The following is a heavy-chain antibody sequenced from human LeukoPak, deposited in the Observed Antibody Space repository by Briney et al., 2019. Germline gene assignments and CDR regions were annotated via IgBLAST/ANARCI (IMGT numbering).Heavy chain of an antibody. CDR1: GGSFSGYY. CDR3: ARDVEVPVKPLDY. CDR2: ISSSSSYI. V-gene: IGHV3-21*01. Sequence: ETLSLTCAVYGGSFSGYYWSWIRQPPGKGLEWVSSISSSSSYIYYADSVKGRFTISRDNAKNSLYLQMNSLRAEDTAVYYCARDVEVPVKPLDYWGQGTLVTVSS. D-gene: IGHD3-10*01. J-gene: IGHJ4*02.